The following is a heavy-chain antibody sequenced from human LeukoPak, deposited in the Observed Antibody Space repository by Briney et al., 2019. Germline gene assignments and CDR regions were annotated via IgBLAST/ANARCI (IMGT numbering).Heavy chain of an antibody. D-gene: IGHD2-2*01. V-gene: IGHV1-2*02. CDR1: GYTFTGYY. CDR2: INPNSGGT. J-gene: IGHJ4*02. CDR3: ARGVVPAAIHFYYFDY. Sequence: VASVKVSCKASGYTFTGYYMHWVRQAPGQGLEWMGWINPNSGGTNYAQKFQGRVTMTRDTSISTAYMELSRLRSDDPAVYYCARGVVPAAIHFYYFDYWGQGTLVTVSS.